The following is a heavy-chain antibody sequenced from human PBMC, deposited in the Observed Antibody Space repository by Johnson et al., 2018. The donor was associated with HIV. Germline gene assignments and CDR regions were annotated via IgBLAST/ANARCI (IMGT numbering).Heavy chain of an antibody. Sequence: VQLVESGGGVVQPGGSLRLSCAASGFTFDDYAMHWVRQAPGKGLEWVSGISWNSGSIGYADSVKGRFTISRDNSKNTLYLQMNSLRAEDTAVYYCAKEGSRGTVTQAPDAFDIWGQGTMVTVSS. CDR3: AKEGSRGTVTQAPDAFDI. CDR1: GFTFDDYA. V-gene: IGHV3-9*01. J-gene: IGHJ3*02. D-gene: IGHD4-17*01. CDR2: ISWNSGSI.